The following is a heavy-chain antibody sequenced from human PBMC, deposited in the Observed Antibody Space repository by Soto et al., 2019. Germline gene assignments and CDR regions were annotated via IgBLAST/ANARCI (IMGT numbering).Heavy chain of an antibody. V-gene: IGHV2-5*02. CDR1: GFSLTTSGVG. D-gene: IGHD3-3*01. Sequence: QITLNESGPPVVKPAETLTLTCTFSGFSLTTSGVGVGWIRQSPGKAPEWLALLYWDDDKRYSASLMSRLTITKDTAKNLVVLTMASVDPADTATHYFPHRILRTVFGLVTTTAIYFDFWGQGTPVVVSS. J-gene: IGHJ4*02. CDR2: LYWDDDK. CDR3: PHRILRTVFGLVTTTAIYFDF.